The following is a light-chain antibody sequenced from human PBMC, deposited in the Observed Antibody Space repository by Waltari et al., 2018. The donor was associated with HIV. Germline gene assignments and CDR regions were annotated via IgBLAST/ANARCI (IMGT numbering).Light chain of an antibody. CDR2: EVS. CDR1: SSDVGGYNL. V-gene: IGLV2-23*02. J-gene: IGLJ3*02. Sequence: QSALTQPASVSGSPGQSITISCIGTSSDVGGYNLVPWYQQYPGKAPKLMIYEVSERPSGVSNRFSGSKSGNTASLTISGLQAEDEADYYCCSYAGSSTWVFGGGTKLAVL. CDR3: CSYAGSSTWV.